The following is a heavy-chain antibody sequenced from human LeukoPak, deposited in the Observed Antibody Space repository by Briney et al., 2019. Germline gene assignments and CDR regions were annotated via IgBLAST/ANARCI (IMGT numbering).Heavy chain of an antibody. CDR2: ITGSGDST. J-gene: IGHJ4*02. CDR1: GFTFSSNA. D-gene: IGHD3-10*01. Sequence: GGSLRLSCAASGFTFSSNAMNWVRQAPGKGLEWVSGITGSGDSTYYADSVKGRFTISRDNSKNTVYLQMTSLRPEDTAVYYCARTGDPLYYYGSGSYPKAGGPPDYWGQGTLVTVSS. CDR3: ARTGDPLYYYGSGSYPKAGGPPDY. V-gene: IGHV3-23*01.